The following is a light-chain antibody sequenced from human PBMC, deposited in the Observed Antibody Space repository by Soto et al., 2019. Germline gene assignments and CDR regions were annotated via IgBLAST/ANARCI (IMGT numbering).Light chain of an antibody. CDR1: QSVSSN. Sequence: EIVMTQSPATLSVSPGERATLSCRASQSVSSNLAWYQQKPGQAPRLLIYGASTRATGIPARFSGSGSGTEFTLTINSLQPDDFATYYCQQYDTYYTFGQGTKVDI. CDR3: QQYDTYYT. CDR2: GAS. J-gene: IGKJ2*01. V-gene: IGKV3-15*01.